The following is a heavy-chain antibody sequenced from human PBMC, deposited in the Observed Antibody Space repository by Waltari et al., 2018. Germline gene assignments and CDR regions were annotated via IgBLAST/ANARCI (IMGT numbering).Heavy chain of an antibody. Sequence: QVEXQESGPGLVKPSGTLSLTCSVFGASITXKNWWAWVRQXPGKGLEWIGEIYHGGGTNYSPSLRSXGLVSVDESKNHXALXLTTGXAXDTGVYYXXXVLEXSKGGTHLRXXVFDTWGXGTPVTVS. V-gene: IGHV4-4*02. CDR1: GASITXKNW. CDR2: IYHGGGT. D-gene: IGHD1-26*01. CDR3: XXVLEXSKGGTHLRXXVFDT. J-gene: IGHJ4*02.